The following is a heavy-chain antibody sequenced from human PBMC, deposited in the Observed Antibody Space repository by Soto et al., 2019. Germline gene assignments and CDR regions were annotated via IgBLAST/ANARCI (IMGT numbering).Heavy chain of an antibody. CDR3: ARFGYSNGLDV. V-gene: IGHV3-7*03. J-gene: IGHJ6*02. CDR1: GFTFSNCW. D-gene: IGHD3-10*01. CDR2: MKQDGSER. Sequence: GSLRLSCAASGFTFSNCWMSWVRQAPGKGLEWVANMKQDGSERYYVDSVKGRFTISRDNAKNSLYLQMNSLRAEDTALYYCARFGYSNGLDVWGQGTTVTVSS.